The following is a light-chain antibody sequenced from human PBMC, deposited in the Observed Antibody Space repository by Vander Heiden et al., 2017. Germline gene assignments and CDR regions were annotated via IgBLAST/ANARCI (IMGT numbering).Light chain of an antibody. Sequence: SYALTQPPSVSVSPGQTARITCSGDALPKQYAYWYQQKPGQPPGRWLVKDSESPSGIPERCSASSSGTKVTLHISGVQAENEADDDCQSADGSGLGYFGGGT. CDR3: QSADGSGLGY. V-gene: IGLV3-25*03. CDR1: ALPKQY. J-gene: IGLJ2*01. CDR2: KDS.